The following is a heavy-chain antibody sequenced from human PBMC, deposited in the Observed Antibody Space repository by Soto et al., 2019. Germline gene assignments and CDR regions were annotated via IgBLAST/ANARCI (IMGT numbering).Heavy chain of an antibody. D-gene: IGHD2-15*01. V-gene: IGHV4-30-2*01. CDR2: IYHSGST. CDR3: ARGQVVAAQH. Sequence: PSETLSLTCTVSGGSISSGDYYWSWIRQPPGKGLEWIGYIYHSGSTYYNPSLKSRVTISVDRSKNQFSLKLSSVTAADTAVYYCARGQVVAAQHWGQGTLVTVSS. J-gene: IGHJ4*02. CDR1: GGSISSGDYY.